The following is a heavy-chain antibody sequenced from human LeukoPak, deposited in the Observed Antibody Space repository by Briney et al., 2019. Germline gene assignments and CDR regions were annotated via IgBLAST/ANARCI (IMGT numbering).Heavy chain of an antibody. CDR2: ISSDGNT. Sequence: GSLRLTCAASGFTVSSSSMNWVRLGPGKGLEWVSVISSDGNTYYADSVKGRFTISRDNSRNTLSLQMHGLRADDTAVYYCARGQEQFSSPWQWGPRRKNFYYYGMDVWGQGTTVTVSS. D-gene: IGHD6-19*01. CDR3: ARGQEQFSSPWQWGPRRKNFYYYGMDV. J-gene: IGHJ6*02. V-gene: IGHV3-66*01. CDR1: GFTVSSSS.